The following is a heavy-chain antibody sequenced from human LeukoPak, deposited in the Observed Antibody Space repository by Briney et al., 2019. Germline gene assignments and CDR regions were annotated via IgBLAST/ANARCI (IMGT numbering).Heavy chain of an antibody. CDR1: GFTFSSFD. D-gene: IGHD1-1*01. J-gene: IGHJ6*03. CDR3: ARGPPRGKYYYMDV. CDR2: IGTASDT. Sequence: GGSLRLSCAASGFTFSSFDMHWVRQPTGQGLEWVSTIGTASDTYYPGSVEGRFTLSRDNAKNSLYLQMNSLTAGDTAVYYCARGPPRGKYYYMDVWGKGTTVTVFS. V-gene: IGHV3-13*01.